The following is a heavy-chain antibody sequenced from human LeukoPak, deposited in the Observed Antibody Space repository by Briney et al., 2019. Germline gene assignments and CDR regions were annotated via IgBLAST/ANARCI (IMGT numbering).Heavy chain of an antibody. J-gene: IGHJ4*02. CDR1: GFTFNSYA. CDR2: ISGSGGST. V-gene: IGHV3-23*01. CDR3: AKGGFSQQRFDY. Sequence: PGGSLRLSCAASGFTFNSYAMSWVRQAPGKGLEWVSAISGSGGSTYYADSVKGRFTISRDNSKNTLYLQMNSLRAEDTAVYYCAKGGFSQQRFDYWGQGTLVTVSS. D-gene: IGHD6-13*01.